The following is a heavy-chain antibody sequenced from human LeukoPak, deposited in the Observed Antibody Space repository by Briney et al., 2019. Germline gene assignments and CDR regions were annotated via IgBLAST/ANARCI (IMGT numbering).Heavy chain of an antibody. V-gene: IGHV3-21*01. J-gene: IGHJ5*02. CDR1: GFTFSSYS. D-gene: IGHD3-3*01. Sequence: PGGSLRLSCAASGFTFSSYSMNWVRQAPGKGLEWVSSISSSSSYIYYADSVKGRFTISRDNAKNSLYLQMSSLRAEDTAVYYCARDRVRDWFDPWGQGTLVTVSS. CDR2: ISSSSSYI. CDR3: ARDRVRDWFDP.